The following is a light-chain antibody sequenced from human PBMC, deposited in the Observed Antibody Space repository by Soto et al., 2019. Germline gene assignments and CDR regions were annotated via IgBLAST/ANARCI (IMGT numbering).Light chain of an antibody. Sequence: DIQMTQSPSSLSASVGDRVTITCRASQSSSSYLNWYQQKPGKPPKLLIYAASSLQSGLPSRSSGSGSATYFTLSISCQQPEDFASYTSQQSYRSISFGGGTKVQIK. CDR2: AAS. V-gene: IGKV1-39*01. J-gene: IGKJ4*01. CDR3: QQSYRSIS. CDR1: QSSSSY.